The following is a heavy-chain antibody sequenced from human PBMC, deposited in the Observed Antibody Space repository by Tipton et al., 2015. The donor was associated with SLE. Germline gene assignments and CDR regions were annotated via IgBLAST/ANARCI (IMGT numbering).Heavy chain of an antibody. CDR3: ARALGGAD. CDR1: GFTFSSYG. CDR2: IGFDGSNK. Sequence: QLVQSGGGVVQPGGSLRLSCAASGFTFSSYGIHWVRQAPGKGLEWVSFIGFDGSNKYYVDSVKGRFTISRDNSKNTLYLQMNSLRPDDTAVYYCARALGGADWGQGTLVTVSS. V-gene: IGHV3-30*02. J-gene: IGHJ4*02. D-gene: IGHD2-21*01.